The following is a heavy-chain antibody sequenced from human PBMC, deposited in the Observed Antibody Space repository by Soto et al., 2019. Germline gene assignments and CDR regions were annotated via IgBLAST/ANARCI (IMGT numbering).Heavy chain of an antibody. D-gene: IGHD6-13*01. V-gene: IGHV4-4*07. CDR1: GGSISDYY. CDR2: IYTSGST. Sequence: QVQLQESGPGLVKPSETLSLTCTVSGGSISDYYWSWIRQPAGKGLEWIGRIYTSGSTNYNPSLESRVTMSVDTSKNQFSLKLSSLTAADTAVYYCARDYSSNWYSDYWGQGTLVTVSS. J-gene: IGHJ4*02. CDR3: ARDYSSNWYSDY.